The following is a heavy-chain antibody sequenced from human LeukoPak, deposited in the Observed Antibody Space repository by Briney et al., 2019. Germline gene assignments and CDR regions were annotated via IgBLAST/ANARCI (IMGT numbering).Heavy chain of an antibody. J-gene: IGHJ4*02. D-gene: IGHD1-1*01. CDR3: TRDGIRVLDY. Sequence: SQTLSLTCAISGDSVSSNSAAWNWIRQSPSRGLEWLGRTYYRSKWYNDYAVSVKSRIVINPDTSRNQFSLQLSSVTPEDTAVYYCTRDGIRVLDYWGQGILVTVSS. CDR2: TYYRSKWYN. CDR1: GDSVSSNSAA. V-gene: IGHV6-1*01.